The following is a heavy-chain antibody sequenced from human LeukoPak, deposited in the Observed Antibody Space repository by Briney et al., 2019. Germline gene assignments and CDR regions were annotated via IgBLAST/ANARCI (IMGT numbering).Heavy chain of an antibody. CDR1: GGSISSGGYY. J-gene: IGHJ4*02. CDR3: ARGTTVTSVFDY. Sequence: SETLSLTCTVSGGSISSGGYYWSWIRQHPGKGLEWIGCIYYSGSTYYNPSLKSRVTISVDTSKNQFSLKLSSVTAADTAVYYCARGTTVTSVFDYLGQGTLVTVSS. V-gene: IGHV4-31*03. CDR2: IYYSGST. D-gene: IGHD4-17*01.